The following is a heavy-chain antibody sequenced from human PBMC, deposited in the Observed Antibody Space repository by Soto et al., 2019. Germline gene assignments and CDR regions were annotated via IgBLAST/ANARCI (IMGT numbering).Heavy chain of an antibody. CDR3: ARDPPYGSGTSQNYGMDV. CDR1: GFTFNTYW. V-gene: IGHV3-7*04. J-gene: IGHJ6*02. Sequence: EVQLVESGGGLVQPGGSLRLSCAASGFTFNTYWMTWVRQAPGKGLEWVANIKQVGSETYYVDSVKGRFTISRDNAKNSLYLQMNSLRAEDTAVYYCARDPPYGSGTSQNYGMDVWGQGTTVTVSS. CDR2: IKQVGSET. D-gene: IGHD3-10*01.